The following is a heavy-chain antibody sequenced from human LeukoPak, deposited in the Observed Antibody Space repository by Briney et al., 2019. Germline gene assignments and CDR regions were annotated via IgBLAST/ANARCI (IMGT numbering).Heavy chain of an antibody. D-gene: IGHD6-13*01. CDR3: ASISLAAAADY. V-gene: IGHV1-18*01. Sequence: ASVKVSCKASGYTSTSYGISWVRQAPGQGLEWMGWISAYNGNTNYAQKLQGRVTMTTDTSTSTAYMELRSLRSDATAVYYCASISLAAAADYWGQGTLVTVSS. CDR1: GYTSTSYG. J-gene: IGHJ4*02. CDR2: ISAYNGNT.